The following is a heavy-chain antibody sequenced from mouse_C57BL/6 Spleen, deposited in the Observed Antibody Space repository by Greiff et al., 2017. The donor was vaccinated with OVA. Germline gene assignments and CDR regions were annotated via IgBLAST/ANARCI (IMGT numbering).Heavy chain of an antibody. Sequence: EVKLLESGGGLVQPGGSLSLSCAASGFTFTDYYMSWVRQPPGKALEWLGFIRNKANGYTTEYSASVKGRFTISRDNSQSILYLQMNALRAEDSATYYCARKYYDYDGEVYAMDYWGQGTSVTVSS. D-gene: IGHD2-4*01. V-gene: IGHV7-3*01. CDR1: GFTFTDYY. CDR2: IRNKANGYTT. CDR3: ARKYYDYDGEVYAMDY. J-gene: IGHJ4*01.